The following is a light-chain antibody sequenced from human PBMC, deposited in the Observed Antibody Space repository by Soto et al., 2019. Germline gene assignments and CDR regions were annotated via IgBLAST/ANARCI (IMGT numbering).Light chain of an antibody. Sequence: DIQMTQSPSSLSASVGDRVNITCQASQGVVNYLNWYQVKPGKAPKLLIYYTSSLEIGVPSRFSGSGFGSDFTFTIYSLQAGDVATYYCQQYDRLPLTFCGGTNVEIK. J-gene: IGKJ4*01. V-gene: IGKV1-33*01. CDR3: QQYDRLPLT. CDR1: QGVVNY. CDR2: YTS.